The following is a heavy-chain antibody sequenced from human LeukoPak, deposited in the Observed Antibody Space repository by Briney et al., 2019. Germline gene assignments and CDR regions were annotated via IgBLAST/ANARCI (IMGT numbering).Heavy chain of an antibody. Sequence: GGSLRLSCTASGFIFSGSWMAWIRQAPGKGLEWVAIIKKDGSEKYYVDSMKGRFAISRDNAKNSLFLQMNSLRAEDTAIYYCTTDTWYSAGHWGQGTLVTVSS. J-gene: IGHJ4*02. CDR2: IKKDGSEK. CDR3: TTDTWYSAGH. D-gene: IGHD2-15*01. V-gene: IGHV3-7*03. CDR1: GFIFSGSW.